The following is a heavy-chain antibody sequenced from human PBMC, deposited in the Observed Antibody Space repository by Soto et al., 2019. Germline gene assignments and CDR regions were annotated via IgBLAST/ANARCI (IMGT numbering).Heavy chain of an antibody. CDR3: ARATESHYFDY. J-gene: IGHJ4*02. CDR1: GASISSSGYY. Sequence: QVQLQESGPGLVKPSQTLSLTCTLSGASISSSGYYWSWIRLHPGEGLEWIGYIYYRGTTYFNPSLKSRXTXSXXTSKKEFSLTLTSVTAADTAVYYCARATESHYFDYWGRGILVTVTS. CDR2: IYYRGTT. V-gene: IGHV4-31*03.